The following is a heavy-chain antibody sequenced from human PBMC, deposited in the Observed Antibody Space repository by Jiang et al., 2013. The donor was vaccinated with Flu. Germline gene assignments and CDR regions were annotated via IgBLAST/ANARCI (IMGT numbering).Heavy chain of an antibody. CDR2: INTNTGNP. Sequence: LQSGSELRKPGAAVKVSCKASGYSLTSYGMNWVRQAPGQGLEWMGYINTNTGNPTFAQGFTGRFVFSLDTSVNSAYLQISRLKAEDTAVYYCARDLREMETRDYYYYGMDV. CDR1: GYSLTSYG. D-gene: IGHD5-24*01. V-gene: IGHV7-4-1*02. J-gene: IGHJ6*01. CDR3: ARDLREMETRDYYYYGMDV.